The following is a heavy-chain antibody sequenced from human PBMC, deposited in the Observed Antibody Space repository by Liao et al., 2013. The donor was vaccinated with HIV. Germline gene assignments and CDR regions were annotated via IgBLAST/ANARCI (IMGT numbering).Heavy chain of an antibody. CDR1: RGSISTYY. D-gene: IGHD3-22*01. CDR2: VSASGNT. J-gene: IGHJ4*02. CDR3: ARTSSDGSSYRNHFDS. Sequence: QVQLQESGPRLLKPSETLSLLCTVSRGSISTYYWSWIRQSAGKGLEWIGRVSASGNTNYNPSLKSRVTLSVDTSKNQFSLRVTSVTAADTAVYYCARTSSDGSSYRNHFDSWGQGTPVTVSS. V-gene: IGHV4-4*07.